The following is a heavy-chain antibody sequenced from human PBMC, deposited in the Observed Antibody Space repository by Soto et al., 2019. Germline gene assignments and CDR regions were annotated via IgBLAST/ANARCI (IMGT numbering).Heavy chain of an antibody. Sequence: EVQLVESGGGLVQPGGSLILSCAASGFTLSYYWMHWVRQAPGEGLEWVANIKQDGTERYYVDSVKGRFTISRDNAKNSVFLQMNSLRAEDTAVYYCARDVGGGESHWGQGTLVTVSS. CDR2: IKQDGTER. CDR3: ARDVGGGESH. V-gene: IGHV3-7*04. J-gene: IGHJ4*02. CDR1: GFTLSYYW. D-gene: IGHD3-10*01.